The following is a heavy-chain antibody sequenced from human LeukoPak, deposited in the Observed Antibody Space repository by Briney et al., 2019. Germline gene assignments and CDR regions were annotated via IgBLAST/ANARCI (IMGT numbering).Heavy chain of an antibody. V-gene: IGHV1-46*01. Sequence: ASVKVSCKASGYTFTSYYMHWVRQAPGQGLEWMGIINPSGGSTSYAQKFQGRVTMTRDTSTSTVYMELSSLRSDDTAVYYCARFHVGAVAFDIWGQGTMVTVSS. CDR3: ARFHVGAVAFDI. CDR1: GYTFTSYY. J-gene: IGHJ3*02. CDR2: INPSGGST. D-gene: IGHD1-26*01.